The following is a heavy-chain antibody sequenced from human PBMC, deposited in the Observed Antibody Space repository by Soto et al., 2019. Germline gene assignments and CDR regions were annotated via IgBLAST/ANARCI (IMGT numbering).Heavy chain of an antibody. CDR2: ISYDGSNK. CDR3: AKSPRQQQLVRWFDP. V-gene: IGHV3-30*18. CDR1: GFTFSSYG. Sequence: GGSLRLSCAASGFTFSSYGIHWVRQAPGKGLEWVAVISYDGSNKYYADSVKGRFTISRDDYKNTLYLQMNSLRAEDTAVYYCAKSPRQQQLVRWFDPWGQGTLVTVSS. J-gene: IGHJ5*02. D-gene: IGHD6-13*01.